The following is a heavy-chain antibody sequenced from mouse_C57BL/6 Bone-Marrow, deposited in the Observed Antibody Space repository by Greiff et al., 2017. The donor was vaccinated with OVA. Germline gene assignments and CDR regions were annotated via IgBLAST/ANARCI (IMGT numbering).Heavy chain of an antibody. V-gene: IGHV2-6*01. J-gene: IGHJ3*01. Sequence: VKLQESGPGLVAPSQSLSITCTVSGFSLTSYGVDWVRQSPGKGLEWLGVIWGVGSTNYNSALKSRLSISKDNSKSQVFLKMNSLQTDDTAMYYCANYDYDWFAYWGQGTLVTVSA. CDR1: GFSLTSYG. CDR2: IWGVGST. CDR3: ANYDYDWFAY. D-gene: IGHD2-4*01.